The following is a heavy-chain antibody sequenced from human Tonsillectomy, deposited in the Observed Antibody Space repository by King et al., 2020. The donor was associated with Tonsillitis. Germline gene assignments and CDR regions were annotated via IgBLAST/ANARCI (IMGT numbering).Heavy chain of an antibody. CDR1: GFTFSSSW. CDR2: IKQDGSEK. Sequence: VQLVESGGGLVQPGGSLRLSCAASGFTFSSSWMSWVRQAPGKGLEGVANIKQDGSEKYYVDSVKGRFTISRDNAKNSLYLQMNSLRAEDTAVYYCAGDLITMIPPCAAFDIWGQGTMVTVSS. CDR3: AGDLITMIPPCAAFDI. J-gene: IGHJ3*02. D-gene: IGHD3-22*01. V-gene: IGHV3-7*01.